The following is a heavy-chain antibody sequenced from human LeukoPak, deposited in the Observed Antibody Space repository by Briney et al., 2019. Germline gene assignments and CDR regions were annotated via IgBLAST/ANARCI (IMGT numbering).Heavy chain of an antibody. V-gene: IGHV1-2*02. CDR2: INPNSGAI. D-gene: IGHD3-3*01. CDR1: GYTFTGYY. CDR3: ARDRGDDFWGGFDY. J-gene: IGHJ4*02. Sequence: ASVKVSCKASGYTFTGYYIHWVRQAPGQGLEWMGWINPNSGAIDYAQRFQGRVTVTRDTSISTAYMQLSGLRSDDTAVYYCARDRGDDFWGGFDYWGQGTPVSVSS.